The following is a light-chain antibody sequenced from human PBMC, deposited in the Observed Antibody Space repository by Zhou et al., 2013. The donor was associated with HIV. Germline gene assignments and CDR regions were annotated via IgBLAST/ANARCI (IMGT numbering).Light chain of an antibody. J-gene: IGKJ1*01. V-gene: IGKV1-16*01. CDR1: HSINNY. CDR2: SAS. CDR3: QQYNSYWT. Sequence: RMTQSPSSISASTGDMISISCRASHSINNYLAWFQVKPGKAPKLLIYSASSLHVGVPSRFSGSGSGTEFTLTISSLQPDDFATYYCQQYNSYWTFGQGTKVEIK.